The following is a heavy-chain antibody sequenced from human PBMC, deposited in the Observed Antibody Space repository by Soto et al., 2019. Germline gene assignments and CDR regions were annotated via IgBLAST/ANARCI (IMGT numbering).Heavy chain of an antibody. Sequence: QVQLQQWGAGLLKPSETLSLTCAVYGGSFSGYYWSWIRQPPGKGLEWIGEINHSGSTNYNPSLKSRVTISVDPSKNQFSLKLSSVTAADTAVYYCARGPALLLWFGELLTNHFDYWGQGTLVTVSS. CDR1: GGSFSGYY. CDR2: INHSGST. V-gene: IGHV4-34*01. J-gene: IGHJ4*02. CDR3: ARGPALLLWFGELLTNHFDY. D-gene: IGHD3-10*01.